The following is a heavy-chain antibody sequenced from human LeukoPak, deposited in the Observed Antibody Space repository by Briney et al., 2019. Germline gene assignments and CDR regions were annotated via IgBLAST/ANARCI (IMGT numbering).Heavy chain of an antibody. J-gene: IGHJ4*02. V-gene: IGHV4-39*07. CDR3: ASNYCSSTSCFLLFDY. CDR2: IYYSGST. D-gene: IGHD2-2*01. Sequence: SETLSLTCTVSDGSISSSSYYWGWIRQPPGKGLEWIGSIYYSGSTYYNPSLKSRVTISVDTSKNQFSLKLSSVTAADTAVYYCASNYCSSTSCFLLFDYWGQGTLVTVSS. CDR1: DGSISSSSYY.